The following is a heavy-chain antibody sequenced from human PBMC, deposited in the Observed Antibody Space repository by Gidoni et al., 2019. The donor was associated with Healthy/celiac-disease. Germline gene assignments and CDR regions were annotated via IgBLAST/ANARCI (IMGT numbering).Heavy chain of an antibody. J-gene: IGHJ3*02. D-gene: IGHD4-17*01. V-gene: IGHV3-9*01. CDR1: GFTFDDYA. Sequence: EVQLVESGGGLVQPGRSLRLSCAASGFTFDDYAMHWVRQAPGKGLEWVSGISWNSGSIGYADSVKGRFTISRDNAKNSLYLQMNSLRAEDTALYYCAKGQYGDYEGVKGLRHAFDIWGQGTMVTVSS. CDR2: ISWNSGSI. CDR3: AKGQYGDYEGVKGLRHAFDI.